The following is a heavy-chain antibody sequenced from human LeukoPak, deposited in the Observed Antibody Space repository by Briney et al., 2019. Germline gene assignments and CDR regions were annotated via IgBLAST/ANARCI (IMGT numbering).Heavy chain of an antibody. V-gene: IGHV3-53*01. CDR3: ARDPRIAAAGTIYAFDI. J-gene: IGHJ3*02. CDR2: IYSGGST. Sequence: PGGSLRLSCAASGFTVSSNYMSWVRQPPGKGLEWVSVIYSGGSTYYADSVKGRFTISRDNSKNTLYLQMNSLRAEDTAVYYCARDPRIAAAGTIYAFDIWGQGTMVTVSS. CDR1: GFTVSSNY. D-gene: IGHD6-13*01.